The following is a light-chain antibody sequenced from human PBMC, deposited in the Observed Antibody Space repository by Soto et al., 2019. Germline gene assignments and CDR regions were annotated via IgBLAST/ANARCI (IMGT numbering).Light chain of an antibody. CDR2: GAS. CDR3: QQYGSAPPWT. Sequence: IVLTQSPGTLSLSPGERATLSCRASQSVSSSYLAWYQQKPGQAPRLLIYGASSRATGIPDRFSGSGSGTDFTLTISRLEPEDVAVYYCQQYGSAPPWTFGQGTKVEIK. CDR1: QSVSSSY. V-gene: IGKV3-20*01. J-gene: IGKJ1*01.